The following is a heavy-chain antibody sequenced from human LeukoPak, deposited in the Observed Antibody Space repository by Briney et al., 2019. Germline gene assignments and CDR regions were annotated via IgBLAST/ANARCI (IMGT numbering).Heavy chain of an antibody. D-gene: IGHD2-2*01. Sequence: PGGSLRLSCAASGFTFSSYSMNWVRQAPGKGLEWVSGISGSGGSTHYADSVKGRFTISRDNSKNTLYLQMNSLRAEDTAVYYCAKDRRGCTSTSCYYRFDYWGQGTLVTVSS. J-gene: IGHJ4*02. V-gene: IGHV3-23*01. CDR3: AKDRRGCTSTSCYYRFDY. CDR1: GFTFSSYS. CDR2: ISGSGGST.